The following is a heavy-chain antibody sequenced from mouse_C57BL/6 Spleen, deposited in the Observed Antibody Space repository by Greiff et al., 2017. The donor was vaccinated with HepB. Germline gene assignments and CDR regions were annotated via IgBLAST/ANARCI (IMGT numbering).Heavy chain of an antibody. CDR2: IYPGDGDT. D-gene: IGHD1-1*01. J-gene: IGHJ3*01. Sequence: LQESGPELVKPGASVKISCKASGYAFSSSWMNWVKQRPGKGLEWIGRIYPGDGDTNYNGKFKGKATLTADKSSSTAYMQLSSLTSEDSAVYFCAIYYGSSYPFAYWGQGTLVTVSA. CDR3: AIYYGSSYPFAY. CDR1: GYAFSSSW. V-gene: IGHV1-82*01.